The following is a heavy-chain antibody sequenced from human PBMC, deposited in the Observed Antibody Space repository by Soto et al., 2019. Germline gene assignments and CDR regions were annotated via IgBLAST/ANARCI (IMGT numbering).Heavy chain of an antibody. CDR2: VYWNHDK. CDR3: VNEYSSSNWIDP. CDR1: GFSLTTSGVG. J-gene: IGHJ5*02. V-gene: IGHV2-5*01. D-gene: IGHD2-21*01. Sequence: SGPTLVNPTQTLTLTCTFSGFSLTTSGVGVGWIRQSPGKALEWLALVYWNHDKRYNSSLKTRLTISKDTSKNQVVLTMADMDPVDTATYFCVNEYSSSNWIDPWGQGTLVTVS.